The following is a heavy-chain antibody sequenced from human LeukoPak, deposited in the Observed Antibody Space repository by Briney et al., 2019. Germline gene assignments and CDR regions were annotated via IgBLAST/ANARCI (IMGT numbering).Heavy chain of an antibody. J-gene: IGHJ4*02. CDR1: GFTFSSYW. D-gene: IGHD6-19*01. V-gene: IGHV3-33*08. Sequence: GGSLRLSCAASGFTFSSYWMHWVRQAPGKGLEWVAVIRYDGSNKYYADSVKGRFTISRDNSKNTLYLQMNSLRAEDTAVYYCAREASSGWYDYWGQGTLVTVSS. CDR3: AREASSGWYDY. CDR2: IRYDGSNK.